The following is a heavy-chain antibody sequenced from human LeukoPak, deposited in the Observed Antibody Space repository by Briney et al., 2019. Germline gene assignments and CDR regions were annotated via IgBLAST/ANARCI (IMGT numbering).Heavy chain of an antibody. CDR3: ARETIANWFDP. Sequence: ASVKASCKASGYTFTGYYMHWVRQAPGQGLEWMGRINPNSGGTNYAQKFQGRVTITADESTSTAYMELSSLRSEDTAVYYCARETIANWFDPWGQGTLVTVSS. CDR2: INPNSGGT. CDR1: GYTFTGYY. J-gene: IGHJ5*02. V-gene: IGHV1-2*06. D-gene: IGHD1-7*01.